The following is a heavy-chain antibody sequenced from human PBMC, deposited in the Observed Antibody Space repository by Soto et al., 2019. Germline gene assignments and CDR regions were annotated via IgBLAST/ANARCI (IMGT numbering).Heavy chain of an antibody. J-gene: IGHJ4*02. CDR1: GGTFSSYA. Sequence: SVKVSCKASGGTFSSYAISWVRQAPGQGLEWMGGIIPIFGTANYAQKFQGRVTITADKSTSTAYMELSSLRSEDTAVYYCARDVGAWGGAAANLAPFDYWGQGTLVTVSS. CDR3: ARDVGAWGGAAANLAPFDY. D-gene: IGHD6-13*01. CDR2: IIPIFGTA. V-gene: IGHV1-69*06.